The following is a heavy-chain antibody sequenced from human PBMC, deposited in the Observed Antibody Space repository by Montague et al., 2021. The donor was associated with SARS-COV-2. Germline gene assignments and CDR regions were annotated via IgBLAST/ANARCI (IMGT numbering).Heavy chain of an antibody. J-gene: IGHJ4*02. CDR2: IYWDDDK. V-gene: IGHV2-5*02. CDR1: GFSLSTSGVG. CDR3: AHRRRGWYGPCMDY. D-gene: IGHD6-19*01. Sequence: PALVKPTQTLTLTCTFSGFSLSTSGVGVGWIRQPPGKALEWLALIYWDDDKRYSPSLKSRLTTTKDTSKNQVVLTMTYMDPVDTATYYCAHRRRGWYGPCMDYWGQGTLVTVSS.